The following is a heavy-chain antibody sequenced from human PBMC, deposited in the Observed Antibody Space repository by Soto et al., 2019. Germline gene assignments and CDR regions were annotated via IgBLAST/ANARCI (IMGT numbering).Heavy chain of an antibody. Sequence: PSETLSLTCTVSGGSISSFYWSWTRQPPGKGLEWIGYIYYSGSTNYNPSLKSRVTISVDTSKNQFSLKLSSVTAADTAVYYCARHSVTMVRGVIYGNWFDPWGQGTLVTVSS. J-gene: IGHJ5*02. V-gene: IGHV4-59*08. CDR2: IYYSGST. CDR3: ARHSVTMVRGVIYGNWFDP. CDR1: GGSISSFY. D-gene: IGHD3-10*01.